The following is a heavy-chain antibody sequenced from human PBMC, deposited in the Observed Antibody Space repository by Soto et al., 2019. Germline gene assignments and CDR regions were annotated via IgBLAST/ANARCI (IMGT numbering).Heavy chain of an antibody. J-gene: IGHJ1*01. V-gene: IGHV3-23*01. D-gene: IGHD1-26*01. Sequence: GGSLRLSCAASGFTFSSYAMSWVRQAPGKGLEWVSAISGSGGSTYYADSVKGRFTISRDNSKNTLYLQMNSLRAEDTAVYYCAKGFGSGSYFDYFQHWGQGTLVTVSS. CDR3: AKGFGSGSYFDYFQH. CDR1: GFTFSSYA. CDR2: ISGSGGST.